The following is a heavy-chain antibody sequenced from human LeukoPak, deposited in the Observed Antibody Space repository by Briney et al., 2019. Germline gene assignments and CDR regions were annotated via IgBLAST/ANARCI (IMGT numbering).Heavy chain of an antibody. CDR3: ARDEWELPRAFDI. Sequence: AASVKVSCKASGYTFTSYGISWVRQAPGQGLEWMGWISAYNGNTNYAQKLQGRVTMTTDTSTSTAYMELRSLKSDDTAVYYCARDEWELPRAFDIWGQGTMVTVSS. CDR2: ISAYNGNT. D-gene: IGHD1-26*01. CDR1: GYTFTSYG. J-gene: IGHJ3*02. V-gene: IGHV1-18*01.